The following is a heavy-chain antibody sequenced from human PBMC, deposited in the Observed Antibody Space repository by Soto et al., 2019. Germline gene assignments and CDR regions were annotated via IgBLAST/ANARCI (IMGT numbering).Heavy chain of an antibody. CDR3: ARGLTTNWFDP. V-gene: IGHV4-59*01. CDR1: SGSISHDY. D-gene: IGHD4-4*01. Sequence: SETLSLTCTVSSGSISHDYWSWIRQPPGKALEWIGYIYYSGSTNYNPSLRSRVTMSLDTSKNQFSLKLTSVTAADTAFYYCARGLTTNWFDPWGQGTLVTVSS. CDR2: IYYSGST. J-gene: IGHJ5*02.